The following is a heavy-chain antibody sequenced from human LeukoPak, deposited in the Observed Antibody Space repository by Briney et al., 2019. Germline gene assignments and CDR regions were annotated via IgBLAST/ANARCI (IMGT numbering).Heavy chain of an antibody. CDR1: GFIFSCYR. CDR2: INRYGSIT. D-gene: IGHD2-2*01. CDR3: ARGDVVVPAAMAPDP. J-gene: IGHJ5*02. Sequence: GGSLRLSRAASGFIFSCYRMHGVRQAPGKGLVGVSRINRYGSITTYAATVKGRFTISRDNAKNTLYLQMNSLTAEDTAVYYCARGDVVVPAAMAPDPWGQGTLVTVSS. V-gene: IGHV3-74*01.